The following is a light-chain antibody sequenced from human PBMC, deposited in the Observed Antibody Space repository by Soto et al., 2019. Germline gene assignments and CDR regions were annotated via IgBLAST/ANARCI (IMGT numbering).Light chain of an antibody. Sequence: EVVLTQSPGTLSLSPGERVTILCLASQSVSSTSLAWYQQKPGQTPRLLIYGASSRATGTPDRISGGGSGTHFTLTISRLEPEDFAVYYCQHYVTSSITFDQGTRLEIK. J-gene: IGKJ5*01. CDR3: QHYVTSSIT. CDR2: GAS. CDR1: QSVSSTS. V-gene: IGKV3-20*01.